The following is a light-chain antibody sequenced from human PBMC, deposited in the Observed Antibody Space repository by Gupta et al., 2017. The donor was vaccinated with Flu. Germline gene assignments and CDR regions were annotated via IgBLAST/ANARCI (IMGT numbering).Light chain of an antibody. CDR3: QQYNHMEST. V-gene: IGKV1-5*03. J-gene: IGKJ2*01. CDR2: KAS. Sequence: DIQLTHAPSTLSASVGDRVTITCRASQSITTWLAWFQQKPGRAPKLLIYKASILQSGVSSRFSGSGSGTDFTLTISGLQPDDVATYYCQQYNHMESTFGQGTKLEIK. CDR1: QSITTW.